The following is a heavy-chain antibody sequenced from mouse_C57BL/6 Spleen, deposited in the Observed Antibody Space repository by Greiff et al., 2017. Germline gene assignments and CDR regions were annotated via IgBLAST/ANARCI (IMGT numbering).Heavy chain of an antibody. Sequence: QVQLQQSGPGLVQPSQSLSITCTVSGFSLTSYGVHWVRQSPGTGLEWLGVIWRGGSTDYTAAFMSRLSITKDNSKSQVFFKMNSLQADDTAIYYCAKGHYYGSSWYFDGWGTGTTVTVSS. CDR2: IWRGGST. D-gene: IGHD1-1*01. CDR1: GFSLTSYG. J-gene: IGHJ1*03. CDR3: AKGHYYGSSWYFDG. V-gene: IGHV2-5*01.